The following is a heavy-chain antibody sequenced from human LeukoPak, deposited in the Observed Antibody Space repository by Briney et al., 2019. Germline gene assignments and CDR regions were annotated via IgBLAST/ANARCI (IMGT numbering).Heavy chain of an antibody. CDR1: GFTFSSYS. Sequence: GGSLRLSCAASGFTFSSYSMNWVRQAPGKGLEWVSSISSSSSYIYYADSVKGRFTISRDNAKNSLYLQMNSLRAEDTAVYYCARDGVDDVVVPADPDYWGQGTLVTVSS. CDR3: ARDGVDDVVVPADPDY. CDR2: ISSSSSYI. V-gene: IGHV3-21*01. D-gene: IGHD2-2*01. J-gene: IGHJ4*02.